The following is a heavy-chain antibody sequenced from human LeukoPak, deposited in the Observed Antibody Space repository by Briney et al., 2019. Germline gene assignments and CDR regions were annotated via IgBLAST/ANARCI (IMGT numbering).Heavy chain of an antibody. Sequence: GGSLRLSCAVSGFTFTYYAMHWARQAPGKGLEWVAVISHDGSNQQYADSVKGQVTISRDNSKSTLYLQMDRLRAGDTAVYYCARQGDTGSWYFDYWGQGTLVTVSS. CDR1: GFTFTYYA. D-gene: IGHD2-21*02. CDR2: ISHDGSNQ. CDR3: ARQGDTGSWYFDY. J-gene: IGHJ4*02. V-gene: IGHV3-30-3*01.